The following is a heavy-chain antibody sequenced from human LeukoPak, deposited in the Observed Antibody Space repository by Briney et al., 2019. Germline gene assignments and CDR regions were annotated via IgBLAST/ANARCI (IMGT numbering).Heavy chain of an antibody. CDR3: ARETSPGRATGFDY. J-gene: IGHJ4*02. V-gene: IGHV3-33*01. Sequence: GKSLRLSCVASGFILRSHVMHWVRQSPGGGLEWVAALRADGSQIWYGDSVRGRFTISRDTFRNTLYLQMDSLRAEDTALYYCARETSPGRATGFDYWGQGTLVTVSS. CDR2: LRADGSQI. D-gene: IGHD2-15*01. CDR1: GFILRSHV.